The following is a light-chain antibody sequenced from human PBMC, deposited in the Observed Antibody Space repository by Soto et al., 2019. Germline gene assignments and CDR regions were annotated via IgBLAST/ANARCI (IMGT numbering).Light chain of an antibody. CDR2: KAS. J-gene: IGKJ1*01. Sequence: DIQMTQSPSTLSASVGDRVTITCRASQSISAWVAWYQQKPGKAPKLLIYKASSLESGVPSRFSGSGSGTEFTLTISSLQPDDFAPYYYQQYKNYGYWSFGQGKKVEIK. CDR3: QQYKNYGYWS. CDR1: QSISAW. V-gene: IGKV1-5*03.